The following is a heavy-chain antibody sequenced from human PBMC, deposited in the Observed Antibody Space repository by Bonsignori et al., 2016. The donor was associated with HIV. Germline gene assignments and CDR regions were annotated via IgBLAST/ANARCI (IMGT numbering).Heavy chain of an antibody. CDR3: AVGRGSETYFDY. CDR1: GGSFSGYY. D-gene: IGHD3-10*01. Sequence: SETLSLTCAVYGGSFSGYYWSWIRQPPGKGLEWIGEINHTGSTNYNPSLKSRITLSVDTSKNQFSLKLSSVTAADTAVYYCAVGRGSETYFDYWGQGTLVTVSS. J-gene: IGHJ4*02. CDR2: INHTGST. V-gene: IGHV4-34*01.